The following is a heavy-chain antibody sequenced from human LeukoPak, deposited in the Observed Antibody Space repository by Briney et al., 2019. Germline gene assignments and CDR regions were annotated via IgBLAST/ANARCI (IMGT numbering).Heavy chain of an antibody. J-gene: IGHJ2*01. CDR3: AIQPWGSGNNWYFDL. D-gene: IGHD7-27*01. CDR2: ISPNSGGT. Sequence: ASVNVSCKASGYTFTAYYIHWVRQAPGQGLEWMGWISPNSGGTDYAQKFKGRVTMTRDTSISTTYVELSSLTPDDTAVYYCAIQPWGSGNNWYFDLWGRGTLVTVSS. CDR1: GYTFTAYY. V-gene: IGHV1-2*02.